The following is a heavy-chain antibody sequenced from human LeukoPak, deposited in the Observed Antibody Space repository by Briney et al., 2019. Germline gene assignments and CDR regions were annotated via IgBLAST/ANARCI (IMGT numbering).Heavy chain of an antibody. V-gene: IGHV1-8*02. Sequence: ASVKVSCKASGYTFTSYGISWVRQATGQGLEWMGWMNPISGYTGFAQNFQGRVTMTGNTSISTAYMELSSLKSEDAAVYYCARGNRLYTSSWSSLPFDIWGQGTMVTVSS. CDR2: MNPISGYT. J-gene: IGHJ3*02. CDR1: GYTFTSYG. CDR3: ARGNRLYTSSWSSLPFDI. D-gene: IGHD6-13*01.